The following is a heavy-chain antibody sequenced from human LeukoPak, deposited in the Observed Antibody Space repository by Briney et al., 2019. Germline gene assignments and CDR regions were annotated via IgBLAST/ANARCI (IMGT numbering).Heavy chain of an antibody. CDR3: ASRGVVREVSYYFDN. J-gene: IGHJ4*02. V-gene: IGHV4-59*01. CDR1: GGSISSYY. CDR2: VYYSGST. Sequence: PSETLSLTCTVSGGSISSYYLSWIRLPPGKGLEWIGYVYYSGSTKYNPSLRSRVTISVDTSKNQFSLKLSSVTAADTAVYYCASRGVVREVSYYFDNSGARTPVTVSS. D-gene: IGHD3-10*01.